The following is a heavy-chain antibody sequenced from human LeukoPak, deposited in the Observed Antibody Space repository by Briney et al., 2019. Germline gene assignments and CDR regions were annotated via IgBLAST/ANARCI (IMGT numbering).Heavy chain of an antibody. D-gene: IGHD6-19*01. CDR3: ARDWASSGWTDY. Sequence: ASVTVSCKCSGYTFTGYYLHWVRQAPGQGVEWMGWINPNSGGTNYAQNFQGRVTMTRDTSISTAYMELSRLRSDDTAVYYCARDWASSGWTDYWGQGTLVTVSS. CDR2: INPNSGGT. CDR1: GYTFTGYY. V-gene: IGHV1-2*02. J-gene: IGHJ4*02.